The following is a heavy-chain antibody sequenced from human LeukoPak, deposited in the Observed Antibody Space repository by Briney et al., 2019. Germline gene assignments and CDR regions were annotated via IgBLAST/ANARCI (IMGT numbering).Heavy chain of an antibody. D-gene: IGHD3-22*01. CDR3: ARGAMIVQNFDY. Sequence: SETLSLTCNVSGSSISLFYWSWIRQPPGKGLEWIGSFQYNGQSYYNPSLKSRVAMSVDTSKKQLSLRPSSMTAADTAVYYCARGAMIVQNFDYWGQGTLVTVSS. V-gene: IGHV4-59*01. J-gene: IGHJ4*02. CDR2: FQYNGQS. CDR1: GSSISLFY.